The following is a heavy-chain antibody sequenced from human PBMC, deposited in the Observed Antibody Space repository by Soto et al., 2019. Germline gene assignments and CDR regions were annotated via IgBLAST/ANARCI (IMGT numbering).Heavy chain of an antibody. CDR3: AKDRISNWYYYYGMDV. V-gene: IGHV3-23*01. J-gene: IGHJ6*02. CDR1: GFTFSSYA. CDR2: ISGSGGST. Sequence: GSLRLSCAASGFTFSSYAMSWVRQAPGKGLEWVSAISGSGGSTYYADSVKGRFTISRDNSKNTLYLQMNSLRAEDTAVYYCAKDRISNWYYYYGMDVWGQGTTVTVSS. D-gene: IGHD4-4*01.